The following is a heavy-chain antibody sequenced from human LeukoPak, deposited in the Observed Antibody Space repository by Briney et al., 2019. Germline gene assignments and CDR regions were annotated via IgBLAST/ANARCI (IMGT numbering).Heavy chain of an antibody. Sequence: SGGSLRLSCAASGFTVSSNYMSWVRQAPGKGLEWVSAFSGSGGSTYYADSVKGRFTISRDNSKNTLYLQMNSLRAEDTAVYYCARSGLSRFDYWGQGTLVTVSS. CDR2: FSGSGGST. J-gene: IGHJ4*02. D-gene: IGHD4/OR15-4a*01. CDR3: ARSGLSRFDY. CDR1: GFTVSSNY. V-gene: IGHV3-23*01.